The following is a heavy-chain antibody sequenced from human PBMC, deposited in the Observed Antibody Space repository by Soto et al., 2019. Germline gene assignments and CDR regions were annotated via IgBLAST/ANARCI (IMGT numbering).Heavy chain of an antibody. CDR1: GFTVSSNY. D-gene: IGHD6-19*01. V-gene: IGHV3-66*01. CDR3: ARGRYSSGWQFDY. CDR2: IYSGGST. Sequence: EVQLVESGGGLVQPGGSLRLACAASGFTVSSNYMTWVRQAPGKGLEWVSVIYSGGSTDYADSVKGRFTISRDNSKNTLDLQISSLRAEDTAVYYCARGRYSSGWQFDYWGQGTLVTVSS. J-gene: IGHJ4*02.